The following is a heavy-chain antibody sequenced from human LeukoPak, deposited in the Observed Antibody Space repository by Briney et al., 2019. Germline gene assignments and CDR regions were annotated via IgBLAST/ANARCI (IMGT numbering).Heavy chain of an antibody. Sequence: GRSLRLSCAASGFTFSSYAMHWVRQAPGKGLEWVAVISYDGSNKYYADSVKGRFTISRDNAKNSLYLQMNSLRAEDTAVYYCARAVSGYSFDYWGQGTLVTVSS. CDR2: ISYDGSNK. CDR1: GFTFSSYA. J-gene: IGHJ4*02. D-gene: IGHD3-22*01. CDR3: ARAVSGYSFDY. V-gene: IGHV3-30-3*01.